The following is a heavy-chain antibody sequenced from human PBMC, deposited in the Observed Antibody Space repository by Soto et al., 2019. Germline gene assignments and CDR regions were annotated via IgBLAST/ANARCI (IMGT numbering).Heavy chain of an antibody. Sequence: EVHLLEFGGGLVQPGGSLRLSCAASGFTFSNYAMNWVRQPPGKGLEWVSGITGSGGTTFYADSVKGRFTISRDNSKNAVYLQMNSVRADDTAVYYCAKEYTSSSRGSFDYWGQGALVTVSS. J-gene: IGHJ4*02. V-gene: IGHV3-23*01. CDR3: AKEYTSSSRGSFDY. CDR2: ITGSGGTT. D-gene: IGHD2-2*01. CDR1: GFTFSNYA.